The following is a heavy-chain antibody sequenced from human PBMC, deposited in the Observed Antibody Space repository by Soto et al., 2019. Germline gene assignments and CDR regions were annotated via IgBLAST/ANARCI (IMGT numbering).Heavy chain of an antibody. V-gene: IGHV3-73*02. J-gene: IGHJ4*02. CDR1: GFTFSGSV. CDR3: SAPEYCSSTSCLGY. D-gene: IGHD2-2*01. CDR2: IRSKANNYAT. Sequence: EVQLVESGGGLVQPGGSLKLSCAASGFTFSGSVMHWVRQASGKGLEWVGCIRSKANNYATAYAASVKGRFTISREDSKNTAFLQMNSLKSEDTAVYYCSAPEYCSSTSCLGYWGQGTLVTVSS.